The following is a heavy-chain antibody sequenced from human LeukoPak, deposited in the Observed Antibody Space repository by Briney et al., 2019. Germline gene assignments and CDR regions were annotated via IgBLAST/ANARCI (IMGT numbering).Heavy chain of an antibody. D-gene: IGHD2-21*02. Sequence: ASVKVSCKASGGTFSSYAISWVRQAPGQGLEWMGRIIPILGIANYAQKFQGRVTITADKSTSTAYMELSSLRSEDTAVYYCARTVVVVTARPTYYFDYWGQGTLVTVSS. J-gene: IGHJ4*02. CDR2: IIPILGIA. V-gene: IGHV1-69*04. CDR3: ARTVVVVTARPTYYFDY. CDR1: GGTFSSYA.